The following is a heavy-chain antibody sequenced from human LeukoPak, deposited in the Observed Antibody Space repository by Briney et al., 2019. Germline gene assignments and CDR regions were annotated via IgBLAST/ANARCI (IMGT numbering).Heavy chain of an antibody. V-gene: IGHV3-7*01. CDR1: GFTFSSSW. D-gene: IGHD6-13*01. CDR3: ARVAEAAAFDS. J-gene: IGHJ4*02. Sequence: GGSLRLSCAASGFTFSSSWMSWVRQAPGKGLEWVANIKQDGSEKYYVDSVKGRFTISRDNAKNSLYLQMNSLRAEDTAVYYCARVAEAAAFDSWGQGTLVTVSS. CDR2: IKQDGSEK.